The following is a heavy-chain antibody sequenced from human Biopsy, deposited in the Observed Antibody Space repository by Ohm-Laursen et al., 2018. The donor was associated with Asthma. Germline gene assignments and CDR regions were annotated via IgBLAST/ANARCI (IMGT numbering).Heavy chain of an antibody. V-gene: IGHV1-46*01. CDR1: GDIFSVFG. Sequence: SVKVSCKSSGDIFSVFGVNWVRQAPGQGLEWMGIINPSGGSTSYAQKFQGRVTMTRDTSTSTVYMELSSLRSEDTAVYYCARRGITGTTLDYWGQGTLVTVSS. D-gene: IGHD1-7*01. J-gene: IGHJ4*02. CDR2: INPSGGST. CDR3: ARRGITGTTLDY.